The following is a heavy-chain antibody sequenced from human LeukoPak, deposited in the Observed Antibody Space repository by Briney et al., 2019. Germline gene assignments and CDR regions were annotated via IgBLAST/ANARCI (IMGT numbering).Heavy chain of an antibody. CDR2: ISYDGSNK. J-gene: IGHJ6*02. D-gene: IGHD6-19*01. Sequence: PGGSLRLSCAASGFTFSSYGMHWVRQAPGKGLEWVAVISYDGSNKYYADSAKGRFTISRDNSKNTLYLQMNSLRAEDTAVYYCARGPRGYSSGQRDYYYGMDVWGQGTTVTVSS. CDR3: ARGPRGYSSGQRDYYYGMDV. CDR1: GFTFSSYG. V-gene: IGHV3-30*03.